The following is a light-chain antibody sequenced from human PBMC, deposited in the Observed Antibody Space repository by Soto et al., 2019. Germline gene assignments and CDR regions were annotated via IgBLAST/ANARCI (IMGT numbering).Light chain of an antibody. V-gene: IGKV3-20*01. CDR3: QQYDTSPPLT. CDR2: GAS. CDR1: QSVSSNY. Sequence: EIVLTQSPGTLSLSPGDRATLSCRASQSVSSNYLAWYQQKPGQAPRLLIFGASSRSTGNPDRFSGRGSGTYFTLTISRLEPEYFAVYYGQQYDTSPPLTFGGGTKVEIK. J-gene: IGKJ4*01.